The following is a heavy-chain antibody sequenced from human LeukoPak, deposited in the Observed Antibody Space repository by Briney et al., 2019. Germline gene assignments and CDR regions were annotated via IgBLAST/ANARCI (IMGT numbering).Heavy chain of an antibody. J-gene: IGHJ4*02. Sequence: PGGSLTLSCAADGFTFDDHAIHWVRHCPGKGLGWSPLFSGDGGSIYYADSVKGRFTISRDNSKNSQYLQMNSLRTEDTALYYCAKEDYSSSWYALDYWGQGTLVTVSS. CDR1: GFTFDDHA. D-gene: IGHD6-13*01. CDR3: AKEDYSSSWYALDY. V-gene: IGHV3-43*02. CDR2: FSGDGGSI.